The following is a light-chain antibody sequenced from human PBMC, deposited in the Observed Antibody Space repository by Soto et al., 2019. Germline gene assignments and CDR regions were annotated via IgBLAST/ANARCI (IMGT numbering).Light chain of an antibody. CDR3: KQDNRYPRT. CDR2: DAA. Sequence: DIQMTKSPSTLYASVGDRVTITCRARQSISSWLAWYQQKPGKAPKLLIYDAASLERGGTSRFSGIGTGTAFTLTICCRQTDDCATYYGKQDNRYPRTVGQGTKVDIK. J-gene: IGKJ1*01. CDR1: QSISSW. V-gene: IGKV1-5*01.